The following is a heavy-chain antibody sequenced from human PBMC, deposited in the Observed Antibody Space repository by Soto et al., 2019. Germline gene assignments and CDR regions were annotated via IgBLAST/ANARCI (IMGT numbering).Heavy chain of an antibody. CDR3: AREIQGSYGYYYYYMDV. Sequence: SETLSLTCTVSGGSIISGYYWSWIRQHPGKGLEWIGYIHYSGSTHFNPSLKGRVSISVDTSKNQFSLKLQYVTAADTAVYYCAREIQGSYGYYYYYMDVWGKGTTVTVSS. J-gene: IGHJ6*03. CDR1: GGSIISGYY. D-gene: IGHD2-8*01. CDR2: IHYSGST. V-gene: IGHV4-31*03.